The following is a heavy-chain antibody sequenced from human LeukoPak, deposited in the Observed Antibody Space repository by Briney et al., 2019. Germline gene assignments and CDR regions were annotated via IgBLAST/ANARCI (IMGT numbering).Heavy chain of an antibody. Sequence: GGSVRLSCAASGFTVSSNYMSWVRQAPGKGLEWVSVIYPGGETYYADFVKGRFTISRDNSKNTLYLQMNSLRAEDTAAYYCASPISGQSFDIWGQGTMVTVSS. CDR1: GFTVSSNY. CDR2: IYPGGET. J-gene: IGHJ3*02. CDR3: ASPISGQSFDI. V-gene: IGHV3-53*01. D-gene: IGHD6-19*01.